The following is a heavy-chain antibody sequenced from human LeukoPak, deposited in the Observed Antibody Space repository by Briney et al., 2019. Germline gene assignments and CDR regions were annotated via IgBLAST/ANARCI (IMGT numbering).Heavy chain of an antibody. CDR2: IYYSGST. J-gene: IGHJ4*02. Sequence: PSETLSLTCTVSGGSISSSSYYWGWIRQPPGKGLEWIGSIYYSGSTYYNPSLKSRVTISVDTSKNQFSLKLSSVTAADTAVYYCARGPYLEGWLQFMVYWGQGTLVTVSS. D-gene: IGHD5-24*01. V-gene: IGHV4-39*01. CDR1: GGSISSSSYY. CDR3: ARGPYLEGWLQFMVY.